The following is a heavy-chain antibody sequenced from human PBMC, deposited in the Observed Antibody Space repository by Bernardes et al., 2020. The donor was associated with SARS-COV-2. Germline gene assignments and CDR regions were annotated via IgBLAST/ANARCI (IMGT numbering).Heavy chain of an antibody. CDR1: GVSISSSNW. Sequence: SETLSLTCAVSGVSISSSNWWTWVRQSPKKGQEWIGEIYDSGVYHSGSTYYNPSLKSRVTISVDKSKNQFSLKLNSVTATDTAVYYCARRNRGPDYYYGMDAWGQGTTVIVSS. V-gene: IGHV4-4*02. CDR2: IYDSGVYHSGST. J-gene: IGHJ6*02. CDR3: ARRNRGPDYYYGMDA.